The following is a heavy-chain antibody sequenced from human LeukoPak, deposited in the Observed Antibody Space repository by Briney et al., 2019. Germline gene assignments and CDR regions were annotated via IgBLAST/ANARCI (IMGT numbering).Heavy chain of an antibody. V-gene: IGHV4-59*08. Sequence: SETLSLTCNVSGGSISSYYWSWLRQPPGKGLEWIGFIYYSGSTHYKSSLKSRVTISVDTSKNQFSLRLSSVTAADTAVYYCARHSGSSPHYFDYWGQGTLVTVSS. CDR3: ARHSGSSPHYFDY. CDR2: IYYSGST. J-gene: IGHJ4*02. CDR1: GGSISSYY. D-gene: IGHD1-26*01.